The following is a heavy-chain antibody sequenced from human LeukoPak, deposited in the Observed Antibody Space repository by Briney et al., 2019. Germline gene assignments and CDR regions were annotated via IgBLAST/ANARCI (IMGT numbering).Heavy chain of an antibody. J-gene: IGHJ4*02. CDR2: IYSGGDT. CDR3: SRRAGEYSHPYDY. CDR1: GFTFSSYG. V-gene: IGHV3-53*01. D-gene: IGHD2-15*01. Sequence: GGSLRLSCAASGFTFSSYGMHWVRQAPGKGLEWVSFIYSGGDTHYSDSVKGRFTISRDSSKNTLYLQMNSLRAEDTAIYYCSRRAGEYSHPYDYWGQGTLVTVSS.